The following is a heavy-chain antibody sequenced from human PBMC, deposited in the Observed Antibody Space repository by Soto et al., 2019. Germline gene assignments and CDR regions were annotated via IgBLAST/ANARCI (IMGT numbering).Heavy chain of an antibody. J-gene: IGHJ5*02. V-gene: IGHV4-34*01. CDR1: GGSFSGYY. Sequence: SETLSLTCAVYGGSFSGYYWSWIRQPPGKGQEWIGEINHSGSTNYNPSLKSRVTISVDTSKNQFSLKLSSVTAADTAVYYCSRGFYCSSTSCYGDNWFDPWGQGTLVTVS. D-gene: IGHD2-2*01. CDR2: INHSGST. CDR3: SRGFYCSSTSCYGDNWFDP.